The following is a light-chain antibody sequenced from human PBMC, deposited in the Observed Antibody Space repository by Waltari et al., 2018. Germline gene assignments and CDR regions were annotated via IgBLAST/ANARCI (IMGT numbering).Light chain of an antibody. CDR1: SSTIRKNY. V-gene: IGLV1-51*01. J-gene: IGLJ2*01. CDR3: GTWDSSLSAVV. CDR2: DNN. Sequence: QSVLTQPPSVSAAPGQRVTITCSGSSSTIRKNYVSCHQQLPGTAPKLLIYDNNKRPSGIPDRFSGSKSGTSATLGITGLQTGDEADYYCGTWDSSLSAVVFGGGTKLTVL.